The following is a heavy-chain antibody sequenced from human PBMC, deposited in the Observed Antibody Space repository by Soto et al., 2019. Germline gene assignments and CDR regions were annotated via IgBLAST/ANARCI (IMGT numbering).Heavy chain of an antibody. Sequence: SETLSLTCTVSRGSISSSPYFCGWIRQPPGRGLEWIGSIDYRGTTYYNASLKSRVTLSLDTSKNQFSLKVNSLTAADTAGYFRPRRATEGFDPWGQGTLVPSPQ. CDR1: RGSISSSPYF. CDR2: IDYRGTT. J-gene: IGHJ5*02. CDR3: PRRATEGFDP. V-gene: IGHV4-39*01.